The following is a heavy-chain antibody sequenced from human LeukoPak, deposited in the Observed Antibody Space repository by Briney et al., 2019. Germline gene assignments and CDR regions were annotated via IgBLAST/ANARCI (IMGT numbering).Heavy chain of an antibody. V-gene: IGHV3-74*01. Sequence: GGSLRLSCAPSGFTFSSYWMHWVRQAPGKGLVWVSRINTNGSPTQYADSVKGRFTISRDNAKNTLYLQMNSLRAEDTAVYYCAGDLISGSGSLGYWGQGTLVTVSS. CDR1: GFTFSSYW. CDR2: INTNGSPT. D-gene: IGHD3-10*01. CDR3: AGDLISGSGSLGY. J-gene: IGHJ4*02.